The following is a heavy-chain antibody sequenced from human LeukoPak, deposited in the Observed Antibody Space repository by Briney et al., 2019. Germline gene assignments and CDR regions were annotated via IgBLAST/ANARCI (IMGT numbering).Heavy chain of an antibody. CDR3: ARDHGTGYVAAVAGTNWFDP. V-gene: IGHV4-38-2*02. J-gene: IGHJ5*02. Sequence: SETLSLTCTVSGYSISSGYYWGWIRQPPGKGLEWIGSIYHSGSTYYNPSLKSRVTISVDTSKNQFSLKLSSVTAADTAVYYCARDHGTGYVAAVAGTNWFDPWGQGTLVTVSS. CDR1: GYSISSGYY. D-gene: IGHD6-19*01. CDR2: IYHSGST.